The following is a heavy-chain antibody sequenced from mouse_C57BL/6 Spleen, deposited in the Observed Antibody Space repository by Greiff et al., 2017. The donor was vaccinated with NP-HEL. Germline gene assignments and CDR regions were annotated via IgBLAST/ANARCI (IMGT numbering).Heavy chain of an antibody. Sequence: EVQRVESGGGLVQPKGSLELSCAASGFSFNTYAMNWVRQAPGKGLEWVARIRSKSNNYATYYADSVKDRFTISRDDSESMLYLQMNNLKTEDTAMYYCVRQGILNFDYWGQGTTLTVSS. V-gene: IGHV10-1*01. CDR3: VRQGILNFDY. CDR1: GFSFNTYA. J-gene: IGHJ2*01. CDR2: IRSKSNNYAT.